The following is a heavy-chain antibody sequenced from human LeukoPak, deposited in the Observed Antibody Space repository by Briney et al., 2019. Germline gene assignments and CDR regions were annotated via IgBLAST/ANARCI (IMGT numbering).Heavy chain of an antibody. D-gene: IGHD3-22*01. CDR1: GFTVSSNY. J-gene: IGHJ4*02. Sequence: GGSLRLSCAASGFTVSSNYMSWVRQAPGKGLEWVSVIYDGDTTFYAGSTYYADSVKGRFTISRDNSKNTLYLQMNSLRAEDTAVYYCARARHYYDSSSFDYWGQGTLVTVSS. V-gene: IGHV3-NL1*01. CDR2: IYDGDTTFYAGST. CDR3: ARARHYYDSSSFDY.